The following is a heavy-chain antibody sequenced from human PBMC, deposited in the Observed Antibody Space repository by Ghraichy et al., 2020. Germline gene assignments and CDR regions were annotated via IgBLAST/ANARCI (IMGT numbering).Heavy chain of an antibody. Sequence: GGSLRLSCAASGFTFSNYAMSWVRQAPGKGLEWVSGISASGGTHYADSVKGRFTISRDTSKNTLYLQMSSLRAADTAVYYCAKRNYYDSRGSDYYYEYYFDDWGQGSLVTVSS. CDR1: GFTFSNYA. CDR3: AKRNYYDSRGSDYYYEYYFDD. D-gene: IGHD3-22*01. CDR2: ISASGGT. V-gene: IGHV3-23*01. J-gene: IGHJ4*02.